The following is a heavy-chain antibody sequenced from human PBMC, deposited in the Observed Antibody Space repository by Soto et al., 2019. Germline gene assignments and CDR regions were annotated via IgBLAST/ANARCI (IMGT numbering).Heavy chain of an antibody. CDR1: GFSLNSIGMS. CDR3: ARTTDTGTDY. J-gene: IGHJ4*02. D-gene: IGHD1-1*01. V-gene: IGHV2-70*04. CDR2: IDWDGQK. Sequence: GATLVNPTVTLTLTCTFSGFSLNSIGMSMTWIRQPPGKALEWLARIDWDGQKFYSSSLRTRLTISKDSSKNQVVLTMTHMDPVDTATYYCARTTDTGTDYWGQGILVTV.